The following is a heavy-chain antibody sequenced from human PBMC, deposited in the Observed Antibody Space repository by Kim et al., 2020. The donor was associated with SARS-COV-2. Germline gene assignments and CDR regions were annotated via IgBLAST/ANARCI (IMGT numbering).Heavy chain of an antibody. CDR1: GFTLNSYA. CDR2: ICVKATNK. V-gene: IGHV3-23*01. D-gene: IGHD3-22*01. J-gene: IGHJ3*02. Sequence: GGSPRLSCAASGFTLNSYAMSWVRQAPGKGLDWVSTICVKATNKFYGDSVKGRFTVSRDNSKNTLYLQLSSLRAEDTAVYYCARDICTKHSSNYLARDGFDTWGHGKTVTVSP. CDR3: ARDICTKHSSNYLARDGFDT.